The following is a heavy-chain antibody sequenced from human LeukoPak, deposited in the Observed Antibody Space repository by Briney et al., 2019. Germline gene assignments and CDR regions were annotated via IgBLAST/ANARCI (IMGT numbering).Heavy chain of an antibody. J-gene: IGHJ5*02. CDR3: ARGSVDYDYVWGTIGGENWFDP. Sequence: GGSLRLSCAASGFTFSSYSMNWVRQAPGKGLEWVSSISSSSSYIYYADSVKGRFTISRDNAKNSLYLQMNSLRAADTAVYYCARGSVDYDYVWGTIGGENWFDPWGQGTLVTVSS. CDR1: GFTFSSYS. D-gene: IGHD3-16*01. V-gene: IGHV3-21*01. CDR2: ISSSSSYI.